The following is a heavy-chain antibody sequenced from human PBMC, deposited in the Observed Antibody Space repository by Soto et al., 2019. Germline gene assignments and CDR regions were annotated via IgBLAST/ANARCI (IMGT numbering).Heavy chain of an antibody. CDR1: GFTFSSYS. Sequence: GGSLRLSCAASGFTFSSYSMNWVRQAPGKGLEWVSSISSSSSYIYYADSVKGRFTISRDNAKNSLYLQMNSLRAEDTAVYYCARDTMFGVVNPYYFDYWGQGTLVTVSS. D-gene: IGHD3-3*01. J-gene: IGHJ4*02. V-gene: IGHV3-21*01. CDR3: ARDTMFGVVNPYYFDY. CDR2: ISSSSSYI.